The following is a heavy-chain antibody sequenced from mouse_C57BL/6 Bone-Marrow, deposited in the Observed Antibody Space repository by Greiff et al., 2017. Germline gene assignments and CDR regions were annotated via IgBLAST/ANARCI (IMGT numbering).Heavy chain of an antibody. Sequence: VQLQQSGAGLVRPGASVKLSCTASGFNIKDDYMHWVKQRPEQGLEWIGWIDPENGDTEYASKFQGKATITADTSSNTAYLQLSSLTSEDTAVYYCTTTYFDYWGQGTTLTVSS. CDR1: GFNIKDDY. CDR2: IDPENGDT. V-gene: IGHV14-4*01. CDR3: TTTYFDY. J-gene: IGHJ2*01.